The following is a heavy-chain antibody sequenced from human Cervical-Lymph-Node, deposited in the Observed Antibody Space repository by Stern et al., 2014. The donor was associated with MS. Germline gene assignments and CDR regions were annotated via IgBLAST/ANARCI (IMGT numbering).Heavy chain of an antibody. V-gene: IGHV1-2*02. CDR1: AYTITDYY. J-gene: IGHJ4*02. D-gene: IGHD3-10*01. CDR2: INPNSGGT. Sequence: QVQLGESGAEVKKPGASVKVSCKASAYTITDYYTHWVRQAPGNGLEWMGWINPNSGGTYSAQKVQGRVTMTRDTSISTAYMELSSLRSDDTAVYYCARGGGYSYSTLDYWGQGTQVTVSS. CDR3: ARGGGYSYSTLDY.